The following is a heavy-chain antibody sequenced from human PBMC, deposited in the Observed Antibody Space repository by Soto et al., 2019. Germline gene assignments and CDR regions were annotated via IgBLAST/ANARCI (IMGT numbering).Heavy chain of an antibody. Sequence: QITLKESGPTLVKATQTLTLTCTFSGFSLNTGGVAVGWIRQPPGEALEWLALVFWNDDKRYRPSLRSRITVTKDTSKNQVVLIMPNMDPVDTATYFCAHRRSPNEYCWDVWGQWTTVTVSS. J-gene: IGHJ6*02. CDR1: GFSLNTGGVA. CDR3: AHRRSPNEYCWDV. D-gene: IGHD2-8*02. V-gene: IGHV2-5*01. CDR2: VFWNDDK.